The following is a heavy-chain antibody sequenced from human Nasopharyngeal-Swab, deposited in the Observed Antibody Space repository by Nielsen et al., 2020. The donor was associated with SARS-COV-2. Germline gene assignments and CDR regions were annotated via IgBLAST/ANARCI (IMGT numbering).Heavy chain of an antibody. CDR1: GFTFSSYG. D-gene: IGHD3-9*01. CDR2: ISYDGSNK. Sequence: GGSLRLSCAASGFTFSSYGMHWVRQAPGKGLEWVAVISYDGSNKYYADSVKGRFTISRDNSKNTLYLQMNSLRAEDTAVYYCAKEAGYYDILTGYYLSLGYGMDVWGRGTTVTVSS. V-gene: IGHV3-30*18. J-gene: IGHJ6*02. CDR3: AKEAGYYDILTGYYLSLGYGMDV.